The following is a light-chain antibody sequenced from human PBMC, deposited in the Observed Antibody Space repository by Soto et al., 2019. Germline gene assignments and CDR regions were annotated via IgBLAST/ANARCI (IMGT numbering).Light chain of an antibody. Sequence: DIQITQSPSTLSSSVLERFTITCRASQSISSWLAWYQQKPGKAPKLLIYDASSLESGVPSRFSGSGSGTEFTPTISSLQPDDFATYYCQQYNSYSWTFGQGTKVDNK. CDR1: QSISSW. V-gene: IGKV1-5*01. CDR3: QQYNSYSWT. J-gene: IGKJ1*01. CDR2: DAS.